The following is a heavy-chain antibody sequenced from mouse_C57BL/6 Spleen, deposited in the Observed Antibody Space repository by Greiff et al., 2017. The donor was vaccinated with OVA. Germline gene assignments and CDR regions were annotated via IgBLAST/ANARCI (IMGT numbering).Heavy chain of an antibody. CDR3: ARQEAREAMGY. D-gene: IGHD3-3*01. Sequence: EVKVVESGGDLVKPGGSLKLSCAASGFTFSSYGMSWVRQTPDKRLEWVATISSGGSYTYYPDSVTGRFTISRDNAKNTLYLQMSSLKSEDTAMYYCARQEAREAMGYWGQGTSVTVSS. CDR2: ISSGGSYT. V-gene: IGHV5-6*01. CDR1: GFTFSSYG. J-gene: IGHJ4*01.